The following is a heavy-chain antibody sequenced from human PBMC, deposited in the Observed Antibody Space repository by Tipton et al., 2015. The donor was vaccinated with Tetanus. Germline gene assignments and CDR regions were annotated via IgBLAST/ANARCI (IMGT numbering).Heavy chain of an antibody. Sequence: QLVQSGAEVKKPGESLRISCKGSGYSFTSYWISWVRQMPGKGLEWMGRIDPSDSYTNYSPSFQCHVTISADQSISTAYLQWSSLKPSDTAMYYCARLRDCIGGSCSPWGDYYGMDVWGQGTTVTVSS. D-gene: IGHD2-15*01. CDR2: IDPSDSYT. CDR3: ARLRDCIGGSCSPWGDYYGMDV. CDR1: GYSFTSYW. V-gene: IGHV5-10-1*01. J-gene: IGHJ6*02.